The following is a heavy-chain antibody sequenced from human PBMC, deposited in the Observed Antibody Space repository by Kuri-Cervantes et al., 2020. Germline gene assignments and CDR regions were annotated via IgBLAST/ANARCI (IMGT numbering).Heavy chain of an antibody. CDR2: MYYSGST. Sequence: ESLKISCTVSGGSISSYYWSWIRQPPGKGLEWIGYMYYSGSTNYNPSLKSRVTISVDTSKNQFSLKLSSVTAADTAVYYCARGRWFLDYWGQGTLVTVSS. D-gene: IGHD2-15*01. CDR1: GGSISSYY. V-gene: IGHV4-59*12. J-gene: IGHJ4*02. CDR3: ARGRWFLDY.